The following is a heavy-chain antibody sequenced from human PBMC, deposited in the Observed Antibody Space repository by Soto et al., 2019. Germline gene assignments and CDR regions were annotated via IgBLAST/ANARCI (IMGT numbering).Heavy chain of an antibody. J-gene: IGHJ4*02. CDR2: ISAYNGNT. CDR1: GYTFTSYV. Sequence: GASVKVSCKASGYTFTSYVISWVRQAPGQGLEWMGWISAYNGNTNYAQKLQGRVTMTTDTSTSTAYMELRSLRSDDTAVYYCARDRYYYDSSGYYEDYWGQGTLVTVSS. D-gene: IGHD3-22*01. CDR3: ARDRYYYDSSGYYEDY. V-gene: IGHV1-18*01.